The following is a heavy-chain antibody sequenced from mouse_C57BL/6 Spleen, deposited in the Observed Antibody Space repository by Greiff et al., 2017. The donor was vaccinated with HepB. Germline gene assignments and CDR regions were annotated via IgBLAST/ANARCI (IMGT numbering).Heavy chain of an antibody. D-gene: IGHD1-1*01. CDR3: ARRRKITTVVEQYYFDY. J-gene: IGHJ2*01. CDR1: GYTFTSYW. CDR2: IDPSDSYT. V-gene: IGHV1-69*01. Sequence: VQLQQPGAELVMPGASVKLSCKASGYTFTSYWMHWVKQRPGQGLEWIGEIDPSDSYTNYNQKFKGKSTLTVDKSSSTAYMQLSSLTSEDSAVYYCARRRKITTVVEQYYFDYWGQGTTLTVSS.